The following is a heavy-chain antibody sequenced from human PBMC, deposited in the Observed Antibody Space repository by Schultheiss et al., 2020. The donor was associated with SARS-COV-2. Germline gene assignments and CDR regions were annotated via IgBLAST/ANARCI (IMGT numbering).Heavy chain of an antibody. V-gene: IGHV1-18*01. CDR1: GYTFISYG. D-gene: IGHD6-13*01. CDR3: ARAGGVYSSSWYANWFDP. J-gene: IGHJ5*02. CDR2: INPNSGGT. Sequence: ASVKVSCKASGYTFISYGISWARQAPGQGLEWMGWINPNSGGTNYAQKFQGWVTMTTDTSTSTAYMELRSLRSDDTAVYYCARAGGVYSSSWYANWFDPWGQGTLVTVSS.